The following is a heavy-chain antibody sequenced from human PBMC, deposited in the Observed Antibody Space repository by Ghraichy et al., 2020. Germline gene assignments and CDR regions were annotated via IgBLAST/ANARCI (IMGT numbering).Heavy chain of an antibody. Sequence: GESLNISCKGSGYSSSTYYIAWVRQMPGKGLEWMGIIYPDDSDTRYSPSFQGQVTISADNSTNTAYLQWSSLKASDSAMYYCATMTHCSDGTCHLLHYFDPWGQGTLVTVSS. CDR2: IYPDDSDT. D-gene: IGHD2-15*01. CDR3: ATMTHCSDGTCHLLHYFDP. V-gene: IGHV5-51*01. CDR1: GYSSSTYY. J-gene: IGHJ5*02.